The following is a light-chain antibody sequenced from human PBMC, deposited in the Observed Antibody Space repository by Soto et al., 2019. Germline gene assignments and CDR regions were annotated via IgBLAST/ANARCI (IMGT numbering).Light chain of an antibody. CDR2: DAS. Sequence: DIQMTQSPSSLSAPVGDRVTMTCRASRAIVSYLNWYQQKPGKAPKLLIYDASTLLSGVPSRFSARGSGTDFTLTISSLQPEDFATYFCQQNYDTVVTFGPGTKVDIK. CDR1: RAIVSY. V-gene: IGKV1-39*01. J-gene: IGKJ3*01. CDR3: QQNYDTVVT.